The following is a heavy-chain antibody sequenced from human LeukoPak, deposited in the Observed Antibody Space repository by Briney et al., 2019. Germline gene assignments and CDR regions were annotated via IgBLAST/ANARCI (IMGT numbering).Heavy chain of an antibody. J-gene: IGHJ3*02. V-gene: IGHV1-69*13. Sequence: SVKVSCKASGYTFTGYYMHWVRQAPGQGLEWMGGIIPIFGTANYAQKFQGRVTITADESTSTAYMELSSLRSEDTAVYYCAEGRPPNYDILTGYYTAHAFDIWGQGTMVTVSS. CDR1: GYTFTGYY. D-gene: IGHD3-9*01. CDR2: IIPIFGTA. CDR3: AEGRPPNYDILTGYYTAHAFDI.